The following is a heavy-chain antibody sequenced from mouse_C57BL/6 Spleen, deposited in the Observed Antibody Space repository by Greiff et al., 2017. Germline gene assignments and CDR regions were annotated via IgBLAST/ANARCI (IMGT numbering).Heavy chain of an antibody. V-gene: IGHV1-42*01. CDR1: GYSFTGYY. CDR2: INPSTGGT. CDR3: ARWRYYSNHWYFDV. Sequence: VQLQQSGPELVKPGASVKISCKASGYSFTGYYMNWVKQSPEKSLEWIGEINPSTGGTTYNQKFKAKATLTVDKSSSTAYMQLKSLTSEDSAVYDCARWRYYSNHWYFDVWGTGTTVTVSS. J-gene: IGHJ1*03. D-gene: IGHD2-5*01.